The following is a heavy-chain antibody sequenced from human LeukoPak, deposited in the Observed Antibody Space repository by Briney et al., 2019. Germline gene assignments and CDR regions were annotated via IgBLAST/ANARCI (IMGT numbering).Heavy chain of an antibody. V-gene: IGHV4-61*02. CDR3: AREPRRSGTEIGAFDI. CDR2: FYSSGST. Sequence: PSQTLSLPCTVSGGSISSGSYSWSWFPQPPGTDLEWLGRFYSSGSTNYTPSLKSRVTISVDTSKNQFSLKVSSVTAADTAVYYCAREPRRSGTEIGAFDIWGRGTMVTVSA. D-gene: IGHD1-1*01. J-gene: IGHJ3*02. CDR1: GGSISSGSYS.